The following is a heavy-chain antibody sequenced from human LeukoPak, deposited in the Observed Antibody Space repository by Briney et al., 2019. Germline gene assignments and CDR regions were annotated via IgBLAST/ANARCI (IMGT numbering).Heavy chain of an antibody. V-gene: IGHV1-2*02. CDR3: ARVWDLRYSSSWYGWFDP. CDR2: INPNSGGT. CDR1: GYTFTGYY. J-gene: IGHJ5*02. Sequence: GASVKVSCKASGYTFTGYYMHWVRQAPGQGLEWMGWINPNSGGTNYAQKFQGRVTMTRDTSISTAYMELSRLRSDDTAVYYCARVWDLRYSSSWYGWFDPWGQGTLVTVSS. D-gene: IGHD6-13*01.